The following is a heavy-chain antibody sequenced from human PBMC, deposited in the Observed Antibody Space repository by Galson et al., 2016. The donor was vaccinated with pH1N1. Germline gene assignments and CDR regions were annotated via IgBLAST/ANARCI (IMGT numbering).Heavy chain of an antibody. CDR1: GFTFSDYY. Sequence: LRLSCAASGFTFSDYYMSWIRQAPGKGLEWVSNISSSGSTIYYADSVKGRFTISRDNAQNSLYLQMNSLRAEDTAVYYCARDPPYCSGGSCPLGHWFEPWGQGTLVTVSS. V-gene: IGHV3-11*01. D-gene: IGHD2-15*01. CDR2: ISSSGSTI. J-gene: IGHJ5*02. CDR3: ARDPPYCSGGSCPLGHWFEP.